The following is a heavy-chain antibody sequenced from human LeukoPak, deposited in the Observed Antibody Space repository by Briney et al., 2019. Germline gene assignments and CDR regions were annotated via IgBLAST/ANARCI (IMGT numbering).Heavy chain of an antibody. CDR3: ASYYDSLYYFDY. J-gene: IGHJ4*02. V-gene: IGHV4-34*01. Sequence: PSETLSLTCAVYGGSFSGYYWSWIRQPPGKGLEWIGEINHSGSTNYNPSLKSRVTISVDTSKNQFSLKLSSVTAADTAVYYCASYYDSLYYFDYWGQGTLVTVSS. D-gene: IGHD3-22*01. CDR1: GGSFSGYY. CDR2: INHSGST.